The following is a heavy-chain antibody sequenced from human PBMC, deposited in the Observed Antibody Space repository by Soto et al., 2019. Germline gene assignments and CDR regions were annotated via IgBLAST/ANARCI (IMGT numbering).Heavy chain of an antibody. J-gene: IGHJ4*02. D-gene: IGHD5-18*01. V-gene: IGHV3-48*01. CDR2: ISSSSITI. CDR1: GFTFSSYS. CDR3: ARDYSSYGPFDY. Sequence: GGSLRLSCAASGFTFSSYSMNWVRQAPGKGLEWVSYISSSSITIYYADSVKGRFTISRYNAKNSLYLQMNSLRAEDTAVYYCARDYSSYGPFDYWGQGTLVTVSS.